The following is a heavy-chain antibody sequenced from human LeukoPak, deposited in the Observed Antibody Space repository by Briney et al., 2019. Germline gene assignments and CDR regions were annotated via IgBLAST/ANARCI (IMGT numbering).Heavy chain of an antibody. CDR3: AREGQSSGRSLQH. CDR2: ISYDGSNK. D-gene: IGHD6-19*01. CDR1: GFTFSSYA. V-gene: IGHV3-30-3*01. Sequence: PGRSLRLSCAASGFTFSSYAMHWVRQAPGKGLEWVAVISYDGSNKYYADSVKGRFTISRDNSKNTLYLQMNSLRAEDTAAYYCAREGQSSGRSLQHWGQGTLVTASS. J-gene: IGHJ1*01.